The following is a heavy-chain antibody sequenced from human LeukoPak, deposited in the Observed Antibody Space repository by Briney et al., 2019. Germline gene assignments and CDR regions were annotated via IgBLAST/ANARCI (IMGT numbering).Heavy chain of an antibody. Sequence: SETLSLTCTVSGGSISSYYWSWIRQPPGKGLEWIGYIYYSGSTNYNPSLKSRVTISVDTSKNQFSLKLSSVTAADTAVYYCARDRAPYYYDSSGYYPPWDAFDIWGQGTMVTVSS. CDR3: ARDRAPYYYDSSGYYPPWDAFDI. D-gene: IGHD3-22*01. J-gene: IGHJ3*02. V-gene: IGHV4-59*12. CDR2: IYYSGST. CDR1: GGSISSYY.